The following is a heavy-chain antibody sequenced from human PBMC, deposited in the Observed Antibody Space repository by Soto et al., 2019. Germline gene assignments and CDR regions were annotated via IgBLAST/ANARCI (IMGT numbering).Heavy chain of an antibody. D-gene: IGHD6-13*01. CDR2: INHSGST. J-gene: IGHJ4*02. V-gene: IGHV4-34*01. Sequence: PSETLSLTCAVYGGSFSGYYWSWIRQPPGKGLEWIGEINHSGSTSYTPSLNSRVTISVDTSKNQFSLKLSSVTAADTAVYYCAREMDQQPLVDYWGQGTQVTVSS. CDR1: GGSFSGYY. CDR3: AREMDQQPLVDY.